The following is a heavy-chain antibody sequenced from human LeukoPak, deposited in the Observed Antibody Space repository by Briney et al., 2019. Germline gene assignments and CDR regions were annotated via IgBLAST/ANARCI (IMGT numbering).Heavy chain of an antibody. V-gene: IGHV1-2*06. J-gene: IGHJ4*02. CDR2: INPNSGGT. Sequence: ASVKVSCMASGYTFTGYYMHWVRQAPGQGLEWMGLINPNSGGTNYAQKFQGRVTMTRDTSISTAYMEQGRLRSDDTAVYYCARVQVFRSDTAMVTQDYWGQGTLVTVSS. D-gene: IGHD5-18*01. CDR1: GYTFTGYY. CDR3: ARVQVFRSDTAMVTQDY.